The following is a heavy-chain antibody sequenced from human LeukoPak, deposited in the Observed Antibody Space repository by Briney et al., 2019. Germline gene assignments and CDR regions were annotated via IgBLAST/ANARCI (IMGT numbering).Heavy chain of an antibody. CDR3: AKDRRRYSYGSIDY. Sequence: GGSLRLSCAASGFTFSSYGMHWVRQAPGKGLEWVAVISYDGSNKYYADSVKGRFTISRDNSKNTLYLQMNSLRAEDTAVYYCAKDRRRYSYGSIDYWGQGTLVTVSS. J-gene: IGHJ4*02. D-gene: IGHD5-18*01. V-gene: IGHV3-30*18. CDR2: ISYDGSNK. CDR1: GFTFSSYG.